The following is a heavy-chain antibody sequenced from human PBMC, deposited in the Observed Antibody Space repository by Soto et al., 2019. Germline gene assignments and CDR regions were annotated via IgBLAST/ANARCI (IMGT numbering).Heavy chain of an antibody. Sequence: SETLSLTCAVYGGSFSGHSWTWIRQSPGKGLEWTGDINHSGRVNYSPSLKSRVTISLDTSKNQFSLTLGAVTAADTAMYYCSTRAYDTNGYYRFDPWGQGTLVTVSS. J-gene: IGHJ5*01. CDR1: GGSFSGHS. CDR3: STRAYDTNGYYRFDP. D-gene: IGHD3-22*01. CDR2: INHSGRV. V-gene: IGHV4-34*01.